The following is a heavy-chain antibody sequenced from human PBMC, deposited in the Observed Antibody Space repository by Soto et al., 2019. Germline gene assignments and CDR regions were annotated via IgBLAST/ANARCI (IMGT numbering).Heavy chain of an antibody. J-gene: IGHJ4*02. CDR3: ASGYCSGGSCYSAYFDY. CDR1: GGSISSGGYS. D-gene: IGHD2-15*01. V-gene: IGHV4-30-2*01. CDR2: IYHSGST. Sequence: SETLSLTCAVSGGSISSGGYSWSWIRQPPGKGLEWIGYIYHSGSTYYDPSLKSRVTISVDRSKNQFSLKLSSVTAADTAVYYCASGYCSGGSCYSAYFDYWGQGTLVTVSS.